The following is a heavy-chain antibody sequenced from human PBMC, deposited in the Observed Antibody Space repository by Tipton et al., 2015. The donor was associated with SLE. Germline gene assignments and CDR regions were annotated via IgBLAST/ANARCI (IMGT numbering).Heavy chain of an antibody. D-gene: IGHD3-3*01. CDR2: IKEDGSDK. CDR3: VRISRTIRSDWFDA. V-gene: IGHV3-7*01. J-gene: IGHJ5*02. Sequence: SGLTFSDHYMDWVRQAPGKGLEWVANIKEDGSDKYCVDSLKGRFSISRDSAKPSLYLQMNSLRAEDTAVYYCVRISRTIRSDWFDAWGQGTLVIVSS. CDR1: GLTFSDHY.